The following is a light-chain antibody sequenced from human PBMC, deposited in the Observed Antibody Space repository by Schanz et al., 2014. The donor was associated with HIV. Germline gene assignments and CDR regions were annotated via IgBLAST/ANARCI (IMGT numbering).Light chain of an antibody. J-gene: IGKJ5*01. CDR1: QSISNW. V-gene: IGKV1-12*01. Sequence: DIQMTQSPSTLSASVGDRVIITCRASQSISNWLAWYQQKPGKAPNLLIYAASTLQSGVSSRFSGSGSGTHFSLTISSLQPDDFATYYCQQAHTFPMTFGQGTRLDSK. CDR2: AAS. CDR3: QQAHTFPMT.